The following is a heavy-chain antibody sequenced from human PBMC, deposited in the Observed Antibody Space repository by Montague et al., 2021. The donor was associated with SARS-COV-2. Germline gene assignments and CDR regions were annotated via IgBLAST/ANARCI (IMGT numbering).Heavy chain of an antibody. CDR1: GFTSSSYA. CDR3: VRDLESTGYFDPYYYHGMDV. CDR2: ISHEGSYK. Sequence: SLRLSCAASGFTSSSYALHWVRQAPGKGLEWVADISHEGSYKYYADSVKGRFTISRDNSKNTLYLDMNSLRAEDTALYYCVRDLESTGYFDPYYYHGMDVWGQGTTVTVSS. V-gene: IGHV3-30*04. J-gene: IGHJ6*02. D-gene: IGHD3-9*01.